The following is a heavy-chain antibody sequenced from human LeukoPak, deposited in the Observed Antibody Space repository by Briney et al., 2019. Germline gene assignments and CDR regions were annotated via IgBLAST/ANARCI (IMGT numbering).Heavy chain of an antibody. J-gene: IGHJ5*02. CDR1: GFTFSSYT. Sequence: PGGSLRLSCAASGFTFSSYTMNWVRQAPGKGLEWVLSISSSSSYIYYADSVKGRFTISRDNAKNSLYLQMNSLRAEDTAVYYCASSYRDVASREYNWFAPWGQGTLVTVSS. CDR2: ISSSSSYI. CDR3: ASSYRDVASREYNWFAP. D-gene: IGHD2-15*01. V-gene: IGHV3-21*01.